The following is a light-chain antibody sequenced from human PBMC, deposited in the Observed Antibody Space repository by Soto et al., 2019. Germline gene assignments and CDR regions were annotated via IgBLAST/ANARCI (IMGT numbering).Light chain of an antibody. V-gene: IGKV3-20*01. CDR3: QHYGSSPPRT. Sequence: EIVLTQSPGILSLSPGERATRSCRASQSVSNVFLALYQQKPGQAPRLLSYGASTNVTDVPDRFSGSGSGADFMLSISRLEPEDCAVYYCQHYGSSPPRTFGQGTKVEMK. CDR2: GAS. CDR1: QSVSNVF. J-gene: IGKJ1*01.